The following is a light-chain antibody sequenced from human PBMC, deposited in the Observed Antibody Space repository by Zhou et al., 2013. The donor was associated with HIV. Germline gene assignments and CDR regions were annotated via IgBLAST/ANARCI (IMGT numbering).Light chain of an antibody. CDR2: EVS. CDR3: MQSIQLHT. Sequence: DIVMTQTPLSLSVTPGQPASISCKSNQSLLHSNGKTYLSWYLQKPGQPPQSLIFEVSHRFSGVPDRFSGSGSGTDFTLKISRVEAEDVGVYYCMQSIQLHTFGQGTKLEIK. CDR1: QSLLHSNGKTY. V-gene: IGKV2D-29*01. J-gene: IGKJ2*01.